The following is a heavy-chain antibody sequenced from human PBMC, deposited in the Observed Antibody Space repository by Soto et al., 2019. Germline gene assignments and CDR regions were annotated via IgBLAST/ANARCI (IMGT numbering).Heavy chain of an antibody. Sequence: PSETLSLTCSVSGGSINSASYHWSWLRQHPGKGLEFIGYIFYTGSTYYNPSLETRVTISVGTSKNHVSLRLNAVTAADTAVYYCARLDYGDSAFDSWGRGTLVTVSS. CDR2: IFYTGST. D-gene: IGHD4-17*01. CDR3: ARLDYGDSAFDS. CDR1: GGSINSASYH. V-gene: IGHV4-31*02. J-gene: IGHJ4*02.